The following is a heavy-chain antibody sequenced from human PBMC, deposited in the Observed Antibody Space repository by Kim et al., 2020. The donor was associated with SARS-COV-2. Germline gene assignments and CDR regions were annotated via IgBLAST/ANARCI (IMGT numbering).Heavy chain of an antibody. D-gene: IGHD4-17*01. CDR3: AKDAGRLRHFAY. V-gene: IGHV3-23*01. J-gene: IGHJ4*02. Sequence: GGSLRLSCTVSGFTFSRYAMSWVRQAPGKGLEWFSGISDSGGSTYYPDSVKGRFTISRDNSKNTVYLQMNSLRAEDTAVYYCAKDAGRLRHFAYWGQGTLVTVSS. CDR1: GFTFSRYA. CDR2: ISDSGGST.